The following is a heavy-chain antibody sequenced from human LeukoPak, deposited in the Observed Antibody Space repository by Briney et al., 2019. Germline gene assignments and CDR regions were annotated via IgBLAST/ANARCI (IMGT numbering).Heavy chain of an antibody. Sequence: SETLSLTCSVSGSSFNSYYWSWIRQPAGKGLEWIGRIHTSGSADYSPSLQSRVTISVDMSKKEFSLKLTSVTAADTAVYYCARDVVYLIDEDYGWGQGTLVSVSS. CDR2: IHTSGSA. D-gene: IGHD4-17*01. CDR3: ARDVVYLIDEDYG. V-gene: IGHV4-4*07. J-gene: IGHJ4*02. CDR1: GSSFNSYY.